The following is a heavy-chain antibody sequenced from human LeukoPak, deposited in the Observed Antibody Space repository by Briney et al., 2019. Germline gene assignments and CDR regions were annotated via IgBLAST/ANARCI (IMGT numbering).Heavy chain of an antibody. Sequence: TSETLSLTCTVSGGSISGYYWSWIRQPAGKGLEWIGRIYTSESTHYNPSLKSRVTMSVDMSKNQFSLKLSSVTAADTAVYYCARLITGTTTAFDIWGQGTMVTVSS. V-gene: IGHV4-4*07. J-gene: IGHJ3*02. CDR1: GGSISGYY. CDR2: IYTSEST. CDR3: ARLITGTTTAFDI. D-gene: IGHD1-7*01.